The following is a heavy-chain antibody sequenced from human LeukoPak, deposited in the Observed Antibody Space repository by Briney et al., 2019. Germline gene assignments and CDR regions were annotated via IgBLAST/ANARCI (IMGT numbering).Heavy chain of an antibody. D-gene: IGHD4-17*01. V-gene: IGHV3-7*04. CDR2: IKQDGSQK. Sequence: GGSLRLSYAASGFTFSSYWMSWVRQAPGKGLEWVANIKQDGSQKYYVDSVKGRFTISRDNAKNSLDLQMNSLRGDDTAAYYCATDTTAPLTTSLGYFTYWGQGTLVTVSS. CDR1: GFTFSSYW. CDR3: ATDTTAPLTTSLGYFTY. J-gene: IGHJ4*02.